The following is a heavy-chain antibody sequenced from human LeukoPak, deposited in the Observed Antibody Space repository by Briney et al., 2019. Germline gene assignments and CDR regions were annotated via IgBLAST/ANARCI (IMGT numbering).Heavy chain of an antibody. J-gene: IGHJ4*02. V-gene: IGHV3-23*01. CDR1: GFTYSSYA. CDR3: AKDSMIVVVYYFDY. D-gene: IGHD3-22*01. CDR2: ISGSGGST. Sequence: GGSLRLSCAASGFTYSSYAMSWVRQAPGKGLEWVSAISGSGGSTYYADSVKGRFTISRDNSKNTLYLQMNSLRAEDTAVYYCAKDSMIVVVYYFDYWGQGTLVTVSS.